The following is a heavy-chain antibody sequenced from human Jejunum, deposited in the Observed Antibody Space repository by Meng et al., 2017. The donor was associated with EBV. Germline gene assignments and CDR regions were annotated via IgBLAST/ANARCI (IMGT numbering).Heavy chain of an antibody. CDR2: IYYSVST. J-gene: IGHJ4*02. Sequence: QVQVRDSGPVLVTLSDTLSLTCTVSGVSMNNFYWRWFRQPPGKGLELIGYIYYSVSTNYNPSLTSRVTISVDTSKNQFSLSLSYVTAADTAVYYCARGGGRPEYWGQGILVTVSS. CDR3: ARGGGRPEY. CDR1: GVSMNNFY. D-gene: IGHD3-10*01. V-gene: IGHV4-59*07.